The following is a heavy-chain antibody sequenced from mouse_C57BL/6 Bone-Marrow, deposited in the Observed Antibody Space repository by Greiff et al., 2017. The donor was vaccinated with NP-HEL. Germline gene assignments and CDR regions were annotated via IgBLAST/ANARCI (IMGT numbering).Heavy chain of an antibody. CDR3: VRQDDYDVAWFAY. CDR2: IRSKSNNYAT. CDR1: GFSFNTYA. Sequence: EVKLMESGGGLVQPKGSLKLSCAASGFSFNTYAMNWVRQAPGKGLEWVARIRSKSNNYATYYADSVKDRFTISRDDSESMLYLQMNNLKTEDTAMYYCVRQDDYDVAWFAYWGQGTLVTVSA. D-gene: IGHD2-4*01. J-gene: IGHJ3*01. V-gene: IGHV10-1*01.